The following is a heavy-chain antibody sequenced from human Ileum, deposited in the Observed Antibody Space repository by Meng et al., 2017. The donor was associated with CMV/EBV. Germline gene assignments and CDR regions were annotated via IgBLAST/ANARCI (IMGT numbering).Heavy chain of an antibody. CDR3: AIDLGRSPALDDC. CDR1: VFTFSFYC. CDR2: INSDVSRT. V-gene: IGHV3-74*01. D-gene: IGHD5-18*01. J-gene: IGHJ4*02. Sequence: QLMCSTGGVFQPCGFPRLSCAASVFTFSFYCIHWVRQAPGKGLVWVSRINSDVSRTSYADSVQGRFTISRDNAKNTLYMQMNSLRAEDTAVYYCAIDLGRSPALDDCWGPGTLVTVSS.